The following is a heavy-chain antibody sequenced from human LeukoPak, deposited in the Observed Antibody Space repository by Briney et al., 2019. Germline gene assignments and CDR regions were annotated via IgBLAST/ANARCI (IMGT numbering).Heavy chain of an antibody. CDR2: MYYSGST. D-gene: IGHD1-1*01. Sequence: SETLSLTCTVSGGSISSSSYYWGWIRQPPGKGLEWIGRMYYSGSTYYNPSLKRQGTISVDTSKNQFSLKLSSVTAADTAVYYCARPWYNWNDVWFDPWGQGTLVTVSS. J-gene: IGHJ5*02. CDR1: GGSISSSSYY. CDR3: ARPWYNWNDVWFDP. V-gene: IGHV4-39*01.